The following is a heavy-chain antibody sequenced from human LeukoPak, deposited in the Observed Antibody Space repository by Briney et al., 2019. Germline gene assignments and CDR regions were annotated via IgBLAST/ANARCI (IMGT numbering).Heavy chain of an antibody. CDR3: VKGETAVAGGAIED. J-gene: IGHJ4*02. V-gene: IGHV3-9*03. CDR1: GFNFNDYA. CDR2: ISWNSGSL. D-gene: IGHD6-19*01. Sequence: GGSLRLSCAASGFNFNDYAMHWVRQAPGKGLEWVSGISWNSGSLGYAGSVKGRFTVSRDNAKNSLYLQMNSLRAEDMALYYCVKGETAVAGGAIEDWGQGTLVTVSS.